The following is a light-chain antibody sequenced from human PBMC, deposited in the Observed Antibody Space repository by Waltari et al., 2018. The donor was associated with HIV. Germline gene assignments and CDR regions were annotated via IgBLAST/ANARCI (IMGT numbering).Light chain of an antibody. J-gene: IGKJ2*04. Sequence: EIVLTQSPATLSLSPGERATLSCRASQSVSSYLAWYQQKPGQAPRLLIYAASNRATGIPARFSGSGSGTDFTLTISSLEPEDFAVYYCQRRSNWPSWSFGQGTKLEIK. V-gene: IGKV3-11*01. CDR3: QRRSNWPSWS. CDR2: AAS. CDR1: QSVSSY.